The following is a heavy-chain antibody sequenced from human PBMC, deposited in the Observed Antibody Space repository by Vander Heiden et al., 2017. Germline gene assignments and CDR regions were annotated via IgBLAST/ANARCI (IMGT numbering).Heavy chain of an antibody. CDR3: ARVLSGYYYAMDV. D-gene: IGHD3-10*01. Sequence: QVQLQESGPGLVQHSPTLSLTFTVSGGSIRSGGYYWSWIRQHPGKGLEWIGYIYYSGSTYYNPSLKSRVTMSVDTSKNQFSLKLSSVTVADTAVYYCARVLSGYYYAMDVWGQGTTVTVSS. CDR1: GGSIRSGGYY. V-gene: IGHV4-31*03. CDR2: IYYSGST. J-gene: IGHJ6*02.